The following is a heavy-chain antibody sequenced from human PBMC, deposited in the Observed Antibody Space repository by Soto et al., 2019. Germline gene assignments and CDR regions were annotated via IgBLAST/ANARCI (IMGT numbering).Heavy chain of an antibody. CDR3: AHRRAMITFGGVIVIRGFDP. CDR2: IYWDDDK. Sequence: QITLKESGPTLVKPTQTLTLTCTFSGFSLSTSGVGVGWIRQPPGKALEWLALIYWDDDKRYSPSLKSRLTITKDTSKNQVVLTMTNMDPVDTATYYCAHRRAMITFGGVIVIRGFDPWGQGTLVTVSS. CDR1: GFSLSTSGVG. J-gene: IGHJ5*02. V-gene: IGHV2-5*02. D-gene: IGHD3-16*02.